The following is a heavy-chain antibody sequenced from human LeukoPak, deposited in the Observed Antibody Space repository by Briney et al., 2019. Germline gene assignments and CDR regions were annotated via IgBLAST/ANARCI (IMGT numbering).Heavy chain of an antibody. J-gene: IGHJ5*02. V-gene: IGHV3-21*01. Sequence: GGSLRLSCAASGFTFSSYSMNWVRQAPGKGLEWVSSISSSSSYIYYADSVKGRLTISRDNAKNSLYLQMNSLRAEDTAVYYCARDPNTYYDFWSGSNWFDPWGQGTLVTVSS. CDR1: GFTFSSYS. CDR3: ARDPNTYYDFWSGSNWFDP. CDR2: ISSSSSYI. D-gene: IGHD3-3*01.